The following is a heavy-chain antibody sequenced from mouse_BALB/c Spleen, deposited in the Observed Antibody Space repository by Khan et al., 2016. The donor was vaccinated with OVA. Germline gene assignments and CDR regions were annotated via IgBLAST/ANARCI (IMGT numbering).Heavy chain of an antibody. Sequence: QIQLVQSGAELARPGASVKMSCRASGYTFSSYTILWVKQRPGQGLEWIGYINPSTGYTEYNQNFKDKATLTADKSSSTAYMQLSSLTSEDSAVYYCARRGLRWDFDYWGQGTTLTVSS. D-gene: IGHD1-1*01. CDR3: ARRGLRWDFDY. J-gene: IGHJ2*01. CDR1: GYTFSSYT. CDR2: INPSTGYT. V-gene: IGHV1-4*01.